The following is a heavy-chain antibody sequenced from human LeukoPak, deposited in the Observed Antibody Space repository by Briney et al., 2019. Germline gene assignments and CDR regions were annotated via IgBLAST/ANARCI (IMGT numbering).Heavy chain of an antibody. V-gene: IGHV3-30*18. D-gene: IGHD4-23*01. CDR1: GFTFSSYG. CDR2: ISYDGSNK. Sequence: GRSLGLSCAASGFTFSSYGMHWVRQAPGKGLEWVAVISYDGSNKYYADSVKGRFTISRDNSKNTLYLQMNSLRAEDTAVYYCAKGLSYYGGNSVNYYYGMDVWGQGTTVTVSS. J-gene: IGHJ6*02. CDR3: AKGLSYYGGNSVNYYYGMDV.